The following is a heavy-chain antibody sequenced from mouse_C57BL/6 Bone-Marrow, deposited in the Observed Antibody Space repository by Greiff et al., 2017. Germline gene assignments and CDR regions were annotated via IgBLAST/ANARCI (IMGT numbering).Heavy chain of an antibody. CDR2: IDPSDSYT. V-gene: IGHV1-59*01. CDR3: ARGDYYGSSYRYFDV. CDR1: GYTFTSYW. Sequence: VQLQQPGAELVRPGTSVKLSCKASGYTFTSYWMHWVKQRPGQGLEWIGVIDPSDSYTNYNQQFKGKATLTVDTSSSTAYMQLSSLTSEDSAVYYCARGDYYGSSYRYFDVWGTGTTVTVSS. J-gene: IGHJ1*03. D-gene: IGHD1-1*01.